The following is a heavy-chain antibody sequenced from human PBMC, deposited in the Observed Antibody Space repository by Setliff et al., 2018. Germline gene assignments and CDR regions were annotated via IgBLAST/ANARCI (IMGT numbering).Heavy chain of an antibody. D-gene: IGHD2-15*01. CDR3: ARTCSGSGCYAGLES. CDR1: GFTFANYG. Sequence: GGSLRLSCAASGFTFANYGMHWVRQAPGKGLECVAATSYGGSNEAYGDSVKGRFTISRDNSKNTLYLQMNSLRAEDTAVYYCARTCSGSGCYAGLESWGQGTPVTVSS. V-gene: IGHV3-30*03. J-gene: IGHJ4*02. CDR2: TSYGGSNE.